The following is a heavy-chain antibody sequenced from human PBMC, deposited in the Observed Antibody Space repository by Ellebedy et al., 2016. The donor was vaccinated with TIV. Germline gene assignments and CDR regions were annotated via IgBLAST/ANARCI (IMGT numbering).Heavy chain of an antibody. CDR2: IYYSGNT. V-gene: IGHV4-39*07. CDR1: GGSISSSTYY. CDR3: PRGKPPYYYDSSGYFGY. D-gene: IGHD3-22*01. J-gene: IGHJ4*02. Sequence: SETLSLTCSVSGGSISSSTYYWGWIRQPPGKGLEWIGSIYYSGNTYYNPSLKSRVTISVDTSKNKFSLKLSSVTAAEPAVYYCPRGKPPYYYDSSGYFGYWGQGTLVTVSS.